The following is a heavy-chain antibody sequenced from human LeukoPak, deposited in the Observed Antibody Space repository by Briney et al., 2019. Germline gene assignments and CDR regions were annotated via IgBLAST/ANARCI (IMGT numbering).Heavy chain of an antibody. CDR3: ARGSPYQLPYYYYGMDV. CDR2: IYYSGST. D-gene: IGHD2-2*01. J-gene: IGHJ6*02. V-gene: IGHV4-39*01. CDR1: GGSISSSSYY. Sequence: SETLSLTCTVSGGSISSSSYYWGWIRQPPGKGLEWIGSIYYSGSTYYNPSLKSRVTISVDTSKNQFSLKLSSVTAADTAVYYCARGSPYQLPYYYYGMDVWGQGTTVTVSS.